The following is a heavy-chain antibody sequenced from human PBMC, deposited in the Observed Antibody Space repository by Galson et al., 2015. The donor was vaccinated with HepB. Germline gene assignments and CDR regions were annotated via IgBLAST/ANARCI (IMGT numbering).Heavy chain of an antibody. CDR1: GFTFNSYA. CDR2: ISDTGGGT. V-gene: IGHV3-23*01. D-gene: IGHD2-21*02. CDR3: AKDRVTGGLWYFFDY. Sequence: SLRLSCAASGFTFNSYAMSWVRQAPGTGLEWVSTISDTGGGTFYADSVKGRFTISRDNSKNTLYLQMNSLRAEDTAVYSCAKDRVTGGLWYFFDYWGQGTLVTVSS. J-gene: IGHJ4*02.